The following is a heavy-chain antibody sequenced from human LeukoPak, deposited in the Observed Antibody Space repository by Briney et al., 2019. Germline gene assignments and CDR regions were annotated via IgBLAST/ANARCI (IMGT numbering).Heavy chain of an antibody. CDR2: IYYSGST. Sequence: PSETLSLTCTVSGGSISSYYWSWIRQPPGKGLEWIGYIYYSGSTNYNPSLKSRVTISVDTSKNQFSLKLSSVTAADTAVYYCARARLSFHYYYYMGVWGKGTTVTVSS. V-gene: IGHV4-59*12. CDR1: GGSISSYY. CDR3: ARARLSFHYYYYMGV. D-gene: IGHD2/OR15-2a*01. J-gene: IGHJ6*03.